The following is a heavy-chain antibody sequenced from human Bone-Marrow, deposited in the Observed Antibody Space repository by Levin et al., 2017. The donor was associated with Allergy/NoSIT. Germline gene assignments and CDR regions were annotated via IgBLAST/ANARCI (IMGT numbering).Heavy chain of an antibody. V-gene: IGHV3-66*01. CDR1: GFTVINNY. CDR3: ARDKEDY. Sequence: GGSLRLSCAASGFTVINNYMRWVRQAPGKGLEWVSLIYSGGDTYYADSVRGRFIISRDSSKNTMYLQMNKLRVEDTAVYYCARDKEDYWGQGTLVTVSS. CDR2: IYSGGDT. J-gene: IGHJ4*02.